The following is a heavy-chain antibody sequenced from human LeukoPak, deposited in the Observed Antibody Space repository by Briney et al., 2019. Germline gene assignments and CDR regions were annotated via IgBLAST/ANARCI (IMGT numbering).Heavy chain of an antibody. CDR2: XXPNSGGT. D-gene: IGHD1-7*01. V-gene: IGHV1-2*02. CDR3: ATGKPLGTTASDAFDI. CDR1: GYTFTDYY. J-gene: IGHJ3*02. Sequence: ASVKVSCKASGYTFTDYYMHWVRQAPGQGLEWXXXXXPNSGGTISAQKFQGRVTMTRDTSISTAYMELSRLTSDDTAVYYCATGKPLGTTASDAFDIWGQGTMVTVSS.